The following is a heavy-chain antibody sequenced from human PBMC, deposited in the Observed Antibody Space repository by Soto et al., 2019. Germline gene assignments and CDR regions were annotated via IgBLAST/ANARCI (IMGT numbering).Heavy chain of an antibody. J-gene: IGHJ5*02. CDR1: GGSISSGDYY. CDR3: ARWWSGSRQGFDP. D-gene: IGHD3-3*01. CDR2: IYYSGST. Sequence: QVQLQESGPGLVKPSQTLSLTCTVSGGSISSGDYYWSWIRQHPGQGLEWIGYIYYSGSTYYNPSLKSRVTISVDTSKNKFSLKLSSVTAADTAVYYCARWWSGSRQGFDPWGQGTLVTVSS. V-gene: IGHV4-31*03.